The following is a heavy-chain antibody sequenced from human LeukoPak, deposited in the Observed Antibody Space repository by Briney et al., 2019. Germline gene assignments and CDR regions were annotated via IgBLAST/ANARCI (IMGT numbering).Heavy chain of an antibody. J-gene: IGHJ4*02. D-gene: IGHD6-13*01. Sequence: GGSLRLSCAASGFTFSSYSMNWVRQAPGKGLEWVSSISSCSSYIYYADSVKGRFTISRDNAKNSLYLQMNSLRAEDTAVYYCARQYSSSSSPDYWGQGTLVTVSS. CDR3: ARQYSSSSSPDY. V-gene: IGHV3-21*01. CDR1: GFTFSSYS. CDR2: ISSCSSYI.